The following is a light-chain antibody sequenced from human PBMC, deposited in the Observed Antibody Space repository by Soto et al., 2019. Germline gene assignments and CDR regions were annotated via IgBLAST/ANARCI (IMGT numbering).Light chain of an antibody. CDR2: DVN. CDR3: CSYVGSITFENVI. CDR1: TSDVGGYDL. Sequence: QSVLTQPASVSGSPGQSITISCTGTTSDVGGYDLVSWYQQRPGKVPKLLIYDVNKRPSGVSNRFSGSKSGITASLTISGLQAEDEADYFCCSYVGSITFENVIFGGGTQLTVL. V-gene: IGLV2-23*02. J-gene: IGLJ2*01.